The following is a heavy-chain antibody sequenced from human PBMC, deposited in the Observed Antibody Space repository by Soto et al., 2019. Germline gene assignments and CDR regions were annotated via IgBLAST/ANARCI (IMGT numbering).Heavy chain of an antibody. Sequence: EVQLLESGGGLVQPGGSLRLSCAASGFTFSSCAITWVRQAPGKGLEWVSYISSSGSTIYYADSVKGRFTISRDNAKNSLYLQMNSLRAEDTAVYYCARAESRAAAGTIPDYYYGMDVWGQGTTVTVSS. CDR3: ARAESRAAAGTIPDYYYGMDV. D-gene: IGHD6-13*01. CDR2: ISSSGSTI. J-gene: IGHJ6*02. V-gene: IGHV3-48*04. CDR1: GFTFSSCA.